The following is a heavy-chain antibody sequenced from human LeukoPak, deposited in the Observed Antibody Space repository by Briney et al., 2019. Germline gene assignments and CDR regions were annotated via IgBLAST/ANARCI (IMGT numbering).Heavy chain of an antibody. CDR1: GGTFSNYA. CDR3: ARGWDYDSGGRPTAYVY. V-gene: IGHV1-69*06. D-gene: IGHD3-22*01. J-gene: IGHJ4*02. CDR2: IIPIFGTA. Sequence: SVKVSCKASGGTFSNYAINWVRQAPGRGLEWMGGIIPIFGTANYAQKFQGRVAITADISTSTVYMELNSLKSEDTAVYYCARGWDYDSGGRPTAYVYWGQGTLVTVSS.